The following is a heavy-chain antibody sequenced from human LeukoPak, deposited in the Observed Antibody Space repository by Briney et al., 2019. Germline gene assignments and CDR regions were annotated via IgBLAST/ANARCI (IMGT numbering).Heavy chain of an antibody. J-gene: IGHJ5*02. Sequence: ASVKVSCKASGYNFTSYALNWVRQAPGQGLEWMGWFNTNTGNPTYAQGFTGRFVFSLDTSVSTAYLQINSLQAEDTAVYFCARAEYNRDRLKVSPWGQGTRVTVSS. D-gene: IGHD6-6*01. V-gene: IGHV7-4-1*02. CDR1: GYNFTSYA. CDR2: FNTNTGNP. CDR3: ARAEYNRDRLKVSP.